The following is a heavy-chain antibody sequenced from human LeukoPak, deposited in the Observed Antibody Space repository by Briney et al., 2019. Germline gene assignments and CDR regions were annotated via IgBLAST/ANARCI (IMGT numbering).Heavy chain of an antibody. CDR1: GYTFTNFG. V-gene: IGHV1-18*01. J-gene: IGHJ3*02. CDR2: TSTYNGHT. Sequence: ASVKVSCKASGYTFTNFGISWVRQAPGQGLEWMGWTSTYNGHTNYAQKLQGRVTMTTDTSTSTAYMEVRSLRSDDTAVYYCARDLLNDAFDIWGLGTMVTVSS. CDR3: ARDLLNDAFDI.